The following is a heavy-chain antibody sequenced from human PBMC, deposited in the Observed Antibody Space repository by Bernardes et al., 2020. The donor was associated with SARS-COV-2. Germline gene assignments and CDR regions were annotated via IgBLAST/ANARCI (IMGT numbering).Heavy chain of an antibody. V-gene: IGHV3-23*01. CDR2: ISGGGDRT. CDR3: AKGRDSGYLVPFDY. J-gene: IGHJ4*02. CDR1: GFTFSSYA. D-gene: IGHD3-22*01. Sequence: GGSLRLSRAASGFTFSSYAMSWVRQAPGKGLEWVSGISGGGDRTNYAGSVKGRFTISRDTSKSTLYLQMNSLRAEDTAVYYCAKGRDSGYLVPFDYWGQGTLVTVSS.